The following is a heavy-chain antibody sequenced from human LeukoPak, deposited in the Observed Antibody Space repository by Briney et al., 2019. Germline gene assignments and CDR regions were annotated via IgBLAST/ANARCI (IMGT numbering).Heavy chain of an antibody. J-gene: IGHJ4*02. Sequence: PGGSLRLSCAASGFTFSTYGMHWLRQAPGKGPEWVAFIPYDGSNEYYADSVKGRFTISRDNSKNTLYLQMNSLRAEDTAVYYCAKGYYDRDYWGQGTLVTVSS. CDR3: AKGYYDRDY. CDR1: GFTFSTYG. V-gene: IGHV3-30*02. CDR2: IPYDGSNE. D-gene: IGHD3-22*01.